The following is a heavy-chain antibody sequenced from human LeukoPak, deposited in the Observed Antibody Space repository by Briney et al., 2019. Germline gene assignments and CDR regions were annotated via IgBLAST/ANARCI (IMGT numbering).Heavy chain of an antibody. CDR1: GGSISSGGYS. Sequence: PSETLSLTCAVSGGSISSGGYSWSWIRQPPGKGLEWIGYIYYSGSTYYNPSLKSRVTISVDTSKNQFSLKLSSVTAADTAVYYCARHVNPSSWYGRRDNWFDPWGQGTLVTVSS. D-gene: IGHD6-13*01. V-gene: IGHV4-30-4*07. CDR2: IYYSGST. J-gene: IGHJ5*02. CDR3: ARHVNPSSWYGRRDNWFDP.